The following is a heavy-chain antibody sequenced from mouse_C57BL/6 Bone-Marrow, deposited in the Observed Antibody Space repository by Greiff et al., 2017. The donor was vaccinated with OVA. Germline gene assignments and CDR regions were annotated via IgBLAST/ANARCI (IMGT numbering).Heavy chain of an antibody. V-gene: IGHV1-9*01. D-gene: IGHD2-4*01. Sequence: QVQLKQSGAELMKPGASVKLSCKATGYTFTGYWIEWVKQRPGHGLEWIGEILPGSGSTNYNAKFKGKATFTADTSSNTAYMQLSSLTTEDSAIYYCARWNDYDDYAMDYWGQGTSVTVSS. CDR2: ILPGSGST. CDR3: ARWNDYDDYAMDY. J-gene: IGHJ4*01. CDR1: GYTFTGYW.